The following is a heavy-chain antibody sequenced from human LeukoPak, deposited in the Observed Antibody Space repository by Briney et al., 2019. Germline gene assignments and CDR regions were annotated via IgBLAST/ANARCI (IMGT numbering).Heavy chain of an antibody. Sequence: ASVKVSCKASGYTFTSYGISWVRQAPGQGLEWMGWISAYNGNTNYAQKLQGRVTMTTDTSTSTAYMELRSLRSDDTAVYYCARDICDSSGYYPWGLDYWGQGTLVTVSS. CDR1: GYTFTSYG. D-gene: IGHD3-22*01. V-gene: IGHV1-18*01. J-gene: IGHJ4*02. CDR2: ISAYNGNT. CDR3: ARDICDSSGYYPWGLDY.